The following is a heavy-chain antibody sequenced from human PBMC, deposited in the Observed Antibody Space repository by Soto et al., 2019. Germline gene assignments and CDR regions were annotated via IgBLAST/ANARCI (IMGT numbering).Heavy chain of an antibody. J-gene: IGHJ6*02. Sequence: PGGSLRLSCAASGFTFSSYGMHWVRQAPGKGLEWVAVIWYDGSNKYYADSVKGRFTISRDNSKNTLYLQMNSLRAEDTAVYYCARDRGRTGKPYYYYYGMDVWGQGTTVTVYS. CDR3: ARDRGRTGKPYYYYYGMDV. CDR1: GFTFSSYG. V-gene: IGHV3-33*01. D-gene: IGHD1-1*01. CDR2: IWYDGSNK.